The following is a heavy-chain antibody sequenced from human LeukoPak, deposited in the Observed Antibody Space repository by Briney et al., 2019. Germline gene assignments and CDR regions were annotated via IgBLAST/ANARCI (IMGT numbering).Heavy chain of an antibody. CDR2: IIPILGIA. D-gene: IGHD6-19*01. CDR3: ARERTAGAVAGMDYYYYGMDV. Sequence: SVKVSCKASGGTFSSYAISWVRQAPGQGLEWMGRIIPILGIANYAQKFQGRVPITADKSTSTAYMELSSLRSEDTAVYYCARERTAGAVAGMDYYYYGMDVWGQGTTVTVSS. J-gene: IGHJ6*02. V-gene: IGHV1-69*04. CDR1: GGTFSSYA.